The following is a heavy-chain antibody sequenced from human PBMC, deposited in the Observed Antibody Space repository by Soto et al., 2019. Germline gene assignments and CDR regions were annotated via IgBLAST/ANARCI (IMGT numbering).Heavy chain of an antibody. V-gene: IGHV4-59*01. Sequence: SETLSLTCTVSGGSISSYYWSWIRQPPGKGLEWIGYIYYSGSTNYNPSLKSRVTISVDTSKNQFSLKLSSVTAADTAVYYCARGLEYYDILTGYSHYFDYWGQGTLVTVSS. CDR3: ARGLEYYDILTGYSHYFDY. J-gene: IGHJ4*02. D-gene: IGHD3-9*01. CDR1: GGSISSYY. CDR2: IYYSGST.